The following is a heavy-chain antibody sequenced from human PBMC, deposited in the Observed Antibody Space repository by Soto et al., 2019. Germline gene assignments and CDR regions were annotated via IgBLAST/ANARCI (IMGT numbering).Heavy chain of an antibody. V-gene: IGHV1-2*04. CDR2: INPNSGGT. CDR3: AREANIWGSYRYWYFDL. CDR1: GYTFTGYY. D-gene: IGHD3-16*02. Sequence: QVPLVQSGAEVKKPGASVKVSCKASGYTFTGYYMHWVRQAPGQGLEWMGWINPNSGGTNYAQKFQGWVTMTRDTSISTAYMELSRLRSDDTAVYYCAREANIWGSYRYWYFDLWGRGTLVTVSS. J-gene: IGHJ2*01.